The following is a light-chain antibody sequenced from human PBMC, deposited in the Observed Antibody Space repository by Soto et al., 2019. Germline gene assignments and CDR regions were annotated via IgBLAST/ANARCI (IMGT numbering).Light chain of an antibody. CDR1: SGNIASSY. CDR2: EDD. V-gene: IGLV6-57*03. J-gene: IGLJ1*01. Sequence: NFMLTQPHSVSQSPGETVTISCTRSSGNIASSYVQWYQQRPGSVPTIVIYEDDERPSGDPDRFSGSVDTSSNSASLTISGLKTEDEADYYCHSHDDTNQVFGTGTQLTVL. CDR3: HSHDDTNQV.